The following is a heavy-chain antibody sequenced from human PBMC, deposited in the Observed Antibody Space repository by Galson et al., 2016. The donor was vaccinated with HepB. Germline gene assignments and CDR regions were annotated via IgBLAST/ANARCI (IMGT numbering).Heavy chain of an antibody. CDR2: IDPSDSNI. CDR1: GYSFTSYW. Sequence: QSGAEVKEPGESLRISCKASGYSFTSYWISWVRQMPGKGLEWMGRIDPSDSNINYSPSFQGHVTISTDKSISTAYLQWSSLKASDTAMYYCARHDSSTWYSAFDIWGQGTMVTVSS. V-gene: IGHV5-10-1*01. CDR3: ARHDSSTWYSAFDI. D-gene: IGHD6-13*01. J-gene: IGHJ3*02.